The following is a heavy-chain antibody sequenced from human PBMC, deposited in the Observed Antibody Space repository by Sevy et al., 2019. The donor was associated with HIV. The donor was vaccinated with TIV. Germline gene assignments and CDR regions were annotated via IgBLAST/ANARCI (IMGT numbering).Heavy chain of an antibody. V-gene: IGHV3-23*01. Sequence: GESLKISCVASGFNFNIYSMCWVRQAPGKGLEWVSTLSFGCGRINHADSVQGRFTMSRDDSKKTVYLEMNSLRAEDTAVYYCAREGCTRPHDHWGQGTLVTVSS. CDR2: LSFGCGRI. CDR3: AREGCTRPHDH. D-gene: IGHD2-8*01. J-gene: IGHJ4*02. CDR1: GFNFNIYS.